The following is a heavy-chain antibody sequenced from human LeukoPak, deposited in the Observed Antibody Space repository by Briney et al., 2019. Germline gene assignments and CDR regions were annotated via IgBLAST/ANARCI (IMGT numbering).Heavy chain of an antibody. Sequence: GGSLRLSCAASGFTFTSYAMTWVRQAPGKGLEWVSTISTSGDNTYYADSVKGRFAISGDNSKNTLYLQMNSLRAEDTAVYYCAKSGLNRFDYWGQGTLVTVSS. V-gene: IGHV3-23*01. CDR1: GFTFTSYA. CDR3: AKSGLNRFDY. J-gene: IGHJ4*02. D-gene: IGHD2-15*01. CDR2: ISTSGDNT.